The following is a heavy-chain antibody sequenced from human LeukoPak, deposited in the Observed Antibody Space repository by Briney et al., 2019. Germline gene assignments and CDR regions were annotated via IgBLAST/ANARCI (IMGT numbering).Heavy chain of an antibody. Sequence: GGSLRLSCAASGFTFSSYAMSWVRQAPGKGLEWVSAISGSGGSTYYADSVKGRFTISRDISKNTLYLQMNSLRAEDTAVYFCARASMVNWYFDFWGRGTLVTVSS. D-gene: IGHD3-10*01. CDR1: GFTFSSYA. CDR2: ISGSGGST. V-gene: IGHV3-23*01. J-gene: IGHJ2*01. CDR3: ARASMVNWYFDF.